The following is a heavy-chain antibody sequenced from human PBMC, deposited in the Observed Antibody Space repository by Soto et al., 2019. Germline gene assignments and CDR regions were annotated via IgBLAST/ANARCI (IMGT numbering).Heavy chain of an antibody. CDR1: GFTFNIAA. V-gene: IGHV3-73*01. Sequence: PGGSLRLSCAASGFTFNIAAIHWVRQASGKGLEWVGLIRNKANGYATAYAASVRGRITVSRDDSKNMAFLEINSLKTEDTAVYYCARQGVALELDLWGQGTLVTVPQ. CDR3: ARQGVALELDL. J-gene: IGHJ5*02. D-gene: IGHD1-7*01. CDR2: IRNKANGYAT.